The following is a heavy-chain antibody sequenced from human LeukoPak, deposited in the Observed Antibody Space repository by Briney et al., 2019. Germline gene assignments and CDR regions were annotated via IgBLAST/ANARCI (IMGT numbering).Heavy chain of an antibody. CDR2: FYPDDSDT. CDR3: ARSYNSGWSFDAFDL. Sequence: GESLKISCKGSGYSFANYWIGWLRQMPGKGLEWMGIFYPDDSDTKYSPPFEGQVTISADKSISTVYLQWRSLKASDTAMYYCARSYNSGWSFDAFDLWGQGTMVTVSS. D-gene: IGHD6-19*01. V-gene: IGHV5-51*01. J-gene: IGHJ3*01. CDR1: GYSFANYW.